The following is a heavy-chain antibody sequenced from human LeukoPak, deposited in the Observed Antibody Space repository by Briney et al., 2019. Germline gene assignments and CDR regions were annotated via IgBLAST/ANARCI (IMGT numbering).Heavy chain of an antibody. J-gene: IGHJ6*02. Sequence: SETLSLTCTVSGGSIINSYWSWIRQPPGEGLEFIGYIHSDGRTHYNPSLQSRVTMSVDTSKNQFSLKLSSVTAADTAVYHCARGKGSTTVTTPYYYGMDVWGQGTTVTVSS. CDR1: GGSIINSY. CDR3: ARGKGSTTVTTPYYYGMDV. V-gene: IGHV4-59*01. D-gene: IGHD4-17*01. CDR2: IHSDGRT.